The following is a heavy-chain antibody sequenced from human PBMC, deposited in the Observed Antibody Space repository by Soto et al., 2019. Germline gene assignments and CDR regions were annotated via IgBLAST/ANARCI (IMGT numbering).Heavy chain of an antibody. CDR1: GGSFSGYY. Sequence: QVQLQQWGAGLLKPSETLSLTCAVYGGSFSGYYWSWIRQPPGKGLEWIGKINHSGSTNYNPSLKSRVTISVDTSKIQFSLKLSSVTAADTAVYYCARQPYYYYMDVWGKGTTVTVSS. J-gene: IGHJ6*03. CDR2: INHSGST. CDR3: ARQPYYYYMDV. V-gene: IGHV4-34*01.